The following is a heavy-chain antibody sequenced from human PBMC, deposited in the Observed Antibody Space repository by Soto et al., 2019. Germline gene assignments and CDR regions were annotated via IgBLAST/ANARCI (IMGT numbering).Heavy chain of an antibody. CDR2: INHRGST. CDR1: GGSFSGYY. J-gene: IGHJ6*02. Sequence: QVQLQQWGAGLLKPSETLSLTCAVYGGSFSGYYWSWIRQPPGKGLEWIGEINHRGSTNYNPSLKSRVTISVDTSKNQFSLKLSSVTAADTAVYYCARGDRAARSWEERAYYYGMDVWGQGTTVTVSS. CDR3: ARGDRAARSWEERAYYYGMDV. V-gene: IGHV4-34*01. D-gene: IGHD6-13*01.